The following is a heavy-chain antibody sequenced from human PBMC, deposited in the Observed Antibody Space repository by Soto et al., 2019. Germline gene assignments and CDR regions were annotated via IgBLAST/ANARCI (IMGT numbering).Heavy chain of an antibody. V-gene: IGHV5-10-1*01. Sequence: GEALKISCKVSGYSFTKYWIGWVRQMPGKGLEWMAIIYPSDSYTNYSPSFQGHVTISADKSISTAYLQWSSLKASDTAMYYCARVEITPLYYYYGMDVWGQGTTVTVSS. J-gene: IGHJ6*02. D-gene: IGHD3-3*01. CDR1: GYSFTKYW. CDR3: ARVEITPLYYYYGMDV. CDR2: IYPSDSYT.